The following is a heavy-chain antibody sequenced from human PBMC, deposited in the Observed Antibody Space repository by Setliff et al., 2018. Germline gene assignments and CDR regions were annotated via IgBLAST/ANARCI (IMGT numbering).Heavy chain of an antibody. CDR3: ARGSSATSPFDS. D-gene: IGHD3-10*01. Sequence: GASVKVSCKASGYTSLNYGISWVRQAPGQGLEWMGWIHTMSGESTFAQGFTGRFVFSLDASVSTAYLEINNLKGEDTAVYYCARGSSATSPFDSWGQGTLVTVSS. J-gene: IGHJ4*02. CDR2: IHTMSGES. CDR1: GYTSLNYG. V-gene: IGHV7-4-1*02.